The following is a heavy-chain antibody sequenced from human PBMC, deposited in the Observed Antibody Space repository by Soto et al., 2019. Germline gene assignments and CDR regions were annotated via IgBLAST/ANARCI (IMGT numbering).Heavy chain of an antibody. Sequence: GGSLRLSCAASGFTFSSYGMHWVRQAPGKGLEWVAVIWYDGSNKYYADSVKGRFTISRDNSKNTLYLQMNSLRAEDAAVYYCARGYGSGSYSDYWGQGTLVTVSS. J-gene: IGHJ4*02. CDR2: IWYDGSNK. D-gene: IGHD3-10*01. V-gene: IGHV3-33*01. CDR1: GFTFSSYG. CDR3: ARGYGSGSYSDY.